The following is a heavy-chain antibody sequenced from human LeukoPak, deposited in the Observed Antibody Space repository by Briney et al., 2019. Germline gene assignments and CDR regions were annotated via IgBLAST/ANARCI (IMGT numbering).Heavy chain of an antibody. D-gene: IGHD2-15*01. V-gene: IGHV3-33*01. J-gene: IGHJ4*02. CDR1: GFTFSSYD. CDR2: IWYDGSNK. CDR3: ARAYEGYAYVDY. Sequence: GGSLRLSCAASGFTFSSYDMHWVRQAPGKGLEWVAVIWYDGSNKYSADSVKGRFTISRDNSKNTLYLQMNSLGAEDTAVYYCARAYEGYAYVDYWGQGTLVTVSS.